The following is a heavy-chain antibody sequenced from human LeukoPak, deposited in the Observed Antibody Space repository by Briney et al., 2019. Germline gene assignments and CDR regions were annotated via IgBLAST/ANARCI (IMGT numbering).Heavy chain of an antibody. Sequence: QPGGSLRLSCAASGFTFSSYAMHWVRQAPGKGLEWVAVISYDGTNKYYADSVKGRFTISRDNPKNTLYLQVNSLRGEDTAVYYCARSDYGDYVAWGQGTLVTVSS. CDR3: ARSDYGDYVA. D-gene: IGHD4-17*01. CDR2: ISYDGTNK. CDR1: GFTFSSYA. J-gene: IGHJ5*02. V-gene: IGHV3-30-3*01.